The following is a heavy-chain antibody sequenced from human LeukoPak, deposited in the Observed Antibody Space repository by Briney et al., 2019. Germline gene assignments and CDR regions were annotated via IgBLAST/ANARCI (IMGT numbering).Heavy chain of an antibody. V-gene: IGHV4-59*01. CDR2: IYYSGST. CDR1: GGSISSYY. J-gene: IGHJ6*02. D-gene: IGHD2/OR15-2a*01. Sequence: SETLSLTCTVSGGSISSYYWSWIRQPPGKGPEWIGYIYYSGSTDYNPSLKSRVTISVDTSKNQFSLKLSSVTAADTAVYYCARRLAMGYYYYGMDVWGQGTTVTVSS. CDR3: ARRLAMGYYYYGMDV.